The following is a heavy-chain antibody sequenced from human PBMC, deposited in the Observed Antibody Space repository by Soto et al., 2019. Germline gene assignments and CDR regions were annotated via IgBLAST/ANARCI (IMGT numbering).Heavy chain of an antibody. CDR1: GITFTSYY. Sequence: EVQLVQSGGGLVQPGGSLRLSCAVSGITFTSYYMNWVRQAPGKGPEWVANIGQDGGEKNYVDSVKGRFTISRDNAKNSLYLQRDSLKAEDTAVYYCAGGSGWTEEYWGQGTLVTVSS. CDR2: IGQDGGEK. V-gene: IGHV3-7*04. CDR3: AGGSGWTEEY. J-gene: IGHJ4*02. D-gene: IGHD6-19*01.